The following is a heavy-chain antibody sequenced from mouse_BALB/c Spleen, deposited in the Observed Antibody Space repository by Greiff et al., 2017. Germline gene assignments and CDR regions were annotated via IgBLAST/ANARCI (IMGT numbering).Heavy chain of an antibody. CDR3: ARGGYAMDY. CDR2: IYPGDGDT. J-gene: IGHJ4*01. CDR1: GYTFTSYW. Sequence: VQRVESGAELARPGASVKLSCKASGYTFTSYWMQWVKQRPGQGLEWIGAIYPGDGDTRYTQKFKGKATLTADKSSSTAYMQLSSLASEDSAVYYCARGGYAMDYWGQGTSVTVSS. V-gene: IGHV1-87*01.